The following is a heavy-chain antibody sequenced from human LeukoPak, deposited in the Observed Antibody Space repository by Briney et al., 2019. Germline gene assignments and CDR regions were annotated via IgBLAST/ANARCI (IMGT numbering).Heavy chain of an antibody. CDR3: AREYYYGLGNYYKGLMFDP. J-gene: IGHJ5*02. Sequence: SVKVSCKASGGTFSSYAISWVRQAPGQGLEWMGGIILIFGTANYAQKFQGRVTITADESTSTAYMELSSLRSEDTAVYYCAREYYYGLGNYYKGLMFDPWGQGTLVTVAS. CDR2: IILIFGTA. D-gene: IGHD3-10*01. CDR1: GGTFSSYA. V-gene: IGHV1-69*13.